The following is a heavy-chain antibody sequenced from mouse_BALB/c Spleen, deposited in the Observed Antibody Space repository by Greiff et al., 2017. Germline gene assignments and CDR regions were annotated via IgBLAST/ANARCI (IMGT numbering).Heavy chain of an antibody. CDR3: ARDSSGYGGFAY. CDR2: INSDGGST. J-gene: IGHJ3*01. V-gene: IGHV5-2*01. Sequence: EVKLMESGGGLVQPGESLKLSCESNEYEFPSHDMSWVRKTPEKRLELVAAINSDGGSTYYPDTMERRFIISRDNTKKTLYLQMSSLRSEDTALYYCARDSSGYGGFAYWGQGTLVTVSA. D-gene: IGHD3-2*01. CDR1: EYEFPSHD.